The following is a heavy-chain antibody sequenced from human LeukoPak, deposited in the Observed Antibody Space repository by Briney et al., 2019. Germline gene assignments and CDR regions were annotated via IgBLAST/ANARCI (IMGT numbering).Heavy chain of an antibody. D-gene: IGHD2-15*01. J-gene: IGHJ4*02. CDR3: ARDLCSGGSCYTNIDY. CDR2: ISSSSSYI. V-gene: IGHV3-21*01. Sequence: GGSLRLSCAASGFTFGSYSMNWVRQAPGKGLEWVSSISSSSSYIYYADSVKGRFTISRDNAKNSLYLQMNSLRAEDTAVYYCARDLCSGGSCYTNIDYWGQGTLVTVSS. CDR1: GFTFGSYS.